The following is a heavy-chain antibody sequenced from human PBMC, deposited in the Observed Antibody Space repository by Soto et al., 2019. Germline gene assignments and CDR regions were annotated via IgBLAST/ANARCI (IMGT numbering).Heavy chain of an antibody. Sequence: PGQSLRISCRGAKDSCTDYWIRCMSQVPGKGLEWMGISYPGDYDTRYSPSFQGQVTISADKAISTAYLQWSSLKASDTAMYYCARHLVTTERNCHYCGMDVWGKGTTVNV. J-gene: IGHJ6*04. V-gene: IGHV5-51*01. D-gene: IGHD4-4*01. CDR1: KDSCTDYW. CDR3: ARHLVTTERNCHYCGMDV. CDR2: SYPGDYDT.